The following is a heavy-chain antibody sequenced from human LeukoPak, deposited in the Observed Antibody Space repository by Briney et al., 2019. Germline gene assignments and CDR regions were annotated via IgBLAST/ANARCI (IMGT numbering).Heavy chain of an antibody. J-gene: IGHJ6*02. CDR1: GGSFSGYY. D-gene: IGHD3-10*01. Sequence: SETLSLTCAVYGGSFSGYYWSWIRRPPGKGLEWIGEINHSGSTNYNPSLKSRVTISVDTSKNQFSLKLSSVTAADTAVYYCARVRHYYGSGRNYYYGMDVWGQGTTVTVSS. V-gene: IGHV4-34*01. CDR2: INHSGST. CDR3: ARVRHYYGSGRNYYYGMDV.